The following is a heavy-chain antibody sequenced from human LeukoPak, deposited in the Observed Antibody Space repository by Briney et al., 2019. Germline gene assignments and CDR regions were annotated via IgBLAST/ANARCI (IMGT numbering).Heavy chain of an antibody. D-gene: IGHD3-22*01. CDR1: GYTFTGYY. J-gene: IGHJ6*03. CDR2: INPNSGGT. Sequence: ASVKVSCKASGYTFTGYYMHWVRQAPGQGLEWMGWINPNSGGTNYAQKFQGRVTMTRDTSISTAYMELRRLRSDDTAVYYCAGSTNYYDSSGYYRNYYYYYMDVWGKGTTVTISS. V-gene: IGHV1-2*02. CDR3: AGSTNYYDSSGYYRNYYYYYMDV.